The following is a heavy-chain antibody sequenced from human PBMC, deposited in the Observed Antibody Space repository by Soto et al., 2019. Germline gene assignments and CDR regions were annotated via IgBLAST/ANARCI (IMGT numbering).Heavy chain of an antibody. Sequence: ASVNVSCKASGYTFTAYSIHWLRQAPGQGLELMGWINPNDGDTNYAQKFRDRVTMTSXXXXXXVXMXLSXXPSDDTAVYFCARDSYSGSYVHWGQGTLVTVSS. V-gene: IGHV1-2*02. CDR2: INPNDGDT. D-gene: IGHD1-26*01. CDR3: ARDSYSGSYVH. CDR1: GYTFTAYS. J-gene: IGHJ4*02.